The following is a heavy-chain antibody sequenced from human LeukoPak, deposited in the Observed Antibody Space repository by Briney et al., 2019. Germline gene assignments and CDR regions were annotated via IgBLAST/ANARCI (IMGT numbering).Heavy chain of an antibody. CDR1: GGSISSSSYY. CDR3: ARRIAVAGSGFDP. D-gene: IGHD6-19*01. CDR2: IYYSGST. Sequence: SETLSLTCTVPGGSISSSSYYWGWIRQPPGKGLEWIGSIYYSGSTYYNPSLKGRVTISVDTSKNQFSLKLSSVTAADTAVYYCARRIAVAGSGFDPWGQGTLVTVSS. J-gene: IGHJ5*02. V-gene: IGHV4-39*07.